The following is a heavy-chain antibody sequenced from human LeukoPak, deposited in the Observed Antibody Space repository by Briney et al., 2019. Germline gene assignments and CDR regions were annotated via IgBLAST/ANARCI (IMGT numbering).Heavy chain of an antibody. Sequence: GGSLRLSCVASGLTFSSYAMGWVRQAPGKRPEWVSSLTDSGGTTYYVDSVKGRFTISRDNSKNTLYLHMNSLRAEDTAMYYCAKKRDAFDIWGQGTVVAVSS. CDR2: LTDSGGTT. CDR3: AKKRDAFDI. CDR1: GLTFSSYA. J-gene: IGHJ3*02. V-gene: IGHV3-23*01.